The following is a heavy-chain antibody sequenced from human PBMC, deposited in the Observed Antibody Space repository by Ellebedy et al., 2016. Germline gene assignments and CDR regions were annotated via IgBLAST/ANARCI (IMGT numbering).Heavy chain of an antibody. CDR3: AKDHSGGVGASLTWVDS. V-gene: IGHV3-9*01. CDR1: GFIFVDYA. J-gene: IGHJ5*01. Sequence: GGSLRLXXAASGFIFVDYALHWVRQAPGKGLEWVSGISWNSKSRGYADSVKGRFTVSRDNAKNSLYLQMNSLTVEDTAFYYCAKDHSGGVGASLTWVDSWGQGTLVIVSS. D-gene: IGHD1-26*01. CDR2: ISWNSKSR.